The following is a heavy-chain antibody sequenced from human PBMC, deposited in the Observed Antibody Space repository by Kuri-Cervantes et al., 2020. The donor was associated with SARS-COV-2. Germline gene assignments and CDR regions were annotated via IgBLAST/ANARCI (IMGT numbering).Heavy chain of an antibody. CDR1: GGSVSSGSYY. CDR3: ARDAKRGYSYGSYYYYYYGMDV. Sequence: GSLRLSCTVSGGSVSSGSYYWSWIRQPPGKGLEWIGEIYHSGSTNYNPSLKSRVTISVDKSKNQFSLKLSSVTAADTAVYYCARDAKRGYSYGSYYYYYYGMDVWGQGTTVTVSS. CDR2: IYHSGST. V-gene: IGHV4-61*01. J-gene: IGHJ6*02. D-gene: IGHD5-18*01.